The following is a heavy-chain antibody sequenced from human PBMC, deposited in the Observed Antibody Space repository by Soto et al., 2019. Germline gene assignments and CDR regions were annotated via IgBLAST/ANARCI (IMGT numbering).Heavy chain of an antibody. D-gene: IGHD2-2*01. CDR3: TREAGYCSRTSCYRRAFDS. V-gene: IGHV3-74*01. J-gene: IGHJ3*02. CDR2: INTDGGIT. Sequence: EVQLVESGGDLVQLGGSLRLSCAASGFTFSSHWMHWVRRVPGKGLVWVSHINTDGGITGYADSVKGRFTISRDNAKSTLYLQMNGLRVEDTSVYYCTREAGYCSRTSCYRRAFDSWGQGTMVTVSS. CDR1: GFTFSSHW.